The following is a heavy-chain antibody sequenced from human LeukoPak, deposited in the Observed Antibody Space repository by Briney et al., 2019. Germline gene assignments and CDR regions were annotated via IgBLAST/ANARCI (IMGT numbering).Heavy chain of an antibody. D-gene: IGHD5-24*01. CDR3: ARQNTPHGNFDY. J-gene: IGHJ4*02. Sequence: PGGSLRLSCAASGFAFSSCAMTWVRQAPGKGLEWVSAISGAGSSTYYADSVKGRFTISRDNAKKSLFLQMNSLRAEDTAIYYCARQNTPHGNFDYWGQGTLVTVSS. V-gene: IGHV3-23*01. CDR1: GFAFSSCA. CDR2: ISGAGSST.